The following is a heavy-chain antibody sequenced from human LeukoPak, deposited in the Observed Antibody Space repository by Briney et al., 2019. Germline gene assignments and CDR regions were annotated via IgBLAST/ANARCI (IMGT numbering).Heavy chain of an antibody. CDR3: ARPEGVSTAWLGYFYMDV. CDR1: EFTFSSYS. D-gene: IGHD2-2*01. Sequence: GGSLRLSCAASEFTFSSYSMSWVRQAAGKGLEWVASISNINSYIYYADSVKGRFTISRDNAKNSLYLQMYSLRAEDTAVYYCARPEGVSTAWLGYFYMDVWGKGTTVTVSS. V-gene: IGHV3-21*01. J-gene: IGHJ6*03. CDR2: ISNINSYI.